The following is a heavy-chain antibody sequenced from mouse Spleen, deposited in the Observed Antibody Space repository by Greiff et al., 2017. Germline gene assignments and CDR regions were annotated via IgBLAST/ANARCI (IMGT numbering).Heavy chain of an antibody. J-gene: IGHJ2*01. CDR3: ARSYYRYHYFDY. V-gene: IGHV1-26*01. CDR2: INPNNGGT. CDR1: GYTFTDYY. D-gene: IGHD2-14*01. Sequence: VQLQQSGPELVKPGASVKISCKASGYTFTDYYMNWVQQSHGKSLEWIGDINPNNGGTSYNQKFKGKATLTVDKSSSTAYMELRSLTSEDSAVYYCARSYYRYHYFDYWGQGTTLTVSS.